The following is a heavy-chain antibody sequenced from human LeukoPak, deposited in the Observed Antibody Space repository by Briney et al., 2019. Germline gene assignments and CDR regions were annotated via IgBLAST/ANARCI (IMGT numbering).Heavy chain of an antibody. CDR2: ISGSGGST. D-gene: IGHD6-13*01. Sequence: GSLRLSCAASGFTFSSYAMSWVRQAPGKGLEWVSAISGSGGSTYYADSVKGRFTISRDNSKNTLYLQMNSLRAEDTAVYYCAKDGIAAAGTEGYYFDYWGQGTLVTVSS. J-gene: IGHJ4*02. CDR1: GFTFSSYA. V-gene: IGHV3-23*01. CDR3: AKDGIAAAGTEGYYFDY.